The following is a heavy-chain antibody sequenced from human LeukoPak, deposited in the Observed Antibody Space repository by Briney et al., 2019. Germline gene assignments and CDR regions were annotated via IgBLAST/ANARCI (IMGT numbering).Heavy chain of an antibody. J-gene: IGHJ4*02. CDR1: GGSISSSNW. CDR3: ARHRFVGGNSCPGY. D-gene: IGHD3-16*01. Sequence: SETLSLTCAVSGGSISSSNWWSWVRQPPGKGLEWIGEIYHSGSTNYNPSLQGQVTISVDKSINTAYLQWSSVKASDSAMYYCARHRFVGGNSCPGYWGQGTLVTVSS. CDR2: IYHSGST. V-gene: IGHV4-4*02.